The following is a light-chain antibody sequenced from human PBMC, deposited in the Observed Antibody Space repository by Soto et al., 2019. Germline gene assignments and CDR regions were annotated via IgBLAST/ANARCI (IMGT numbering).Light chain of an antibody. CDR1: QSISTY. CDR3: QQSYDHPVT. J-gene: IGKJ5*01. Sequence: DIQMTQSPSSLSASVGDRVSITCRASQSISTYLNWFHQKPGEAPNLLIYAASTLQSGVPSRFSGSGSGTDFTLTISNLQPEEFATYYCQQSYDHPVTFGQGTRLDIK. CDR2: AAS. V-gene: IGKV1-39*01.